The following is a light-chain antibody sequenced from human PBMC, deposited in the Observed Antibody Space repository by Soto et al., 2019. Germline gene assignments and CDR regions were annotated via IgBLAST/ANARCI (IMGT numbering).Light chain of an antibody. CDR3: HEYNNWHPIT. CDR2: GAS. J-gene: IGKJ4*01. Sequence: EIVMTQSPATLSVSPGERATLSCRASQSISSKLAWYQQKPGQAPRLLIYGASTRATGIPARFSGSESGTEFTLTITSLQSEDFAVYYCHEYNNWHPITFGGGTKVEIK. V-gene: IGKV3-15*01. CDR1: QSISSK.